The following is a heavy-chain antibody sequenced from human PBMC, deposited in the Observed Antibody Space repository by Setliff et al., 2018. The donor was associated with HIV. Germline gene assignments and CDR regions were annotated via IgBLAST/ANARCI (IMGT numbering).Heavy chain of an antibody. J-gene: IGHJ4*02. CDR3: TRTSRAAY. CDR1: GFTFSDYS. Sequence: GESLRLSCVASGFTFSDYSMNWVRQAPGKGLEWVSYINNISSTISYADSVKGRFTISRDNAKSSLYLQMNSLRAEDTAVYYCTRTSRAAYWGRGTLVTV. D-gene: IGHD6-25*01. CDR2: INNISSTI. V-gene: IGHV3-48*01.